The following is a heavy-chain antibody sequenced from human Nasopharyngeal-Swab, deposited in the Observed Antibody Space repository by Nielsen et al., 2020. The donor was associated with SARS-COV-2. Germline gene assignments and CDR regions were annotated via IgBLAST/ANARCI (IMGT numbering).Heavy chain of an antibody. J-gene: IGHJ4*02. Sequence: GGSLRLSCAASGFTFSSYGMHWVRQAPGKGLEWVAVIWYDGSNKYYADSVKGRFTISRDNSKNTLYLQMNRLRAEDTAVYYCARDLLAVAGGYWGQGTLVTVSS. CDR2: IWYDGSNK. D-gene: IGHD6-19*01. CDR3: ARDLLAVAGGY. CDR1: GFTFSSYG. V-gene: IGHV3-33*01.